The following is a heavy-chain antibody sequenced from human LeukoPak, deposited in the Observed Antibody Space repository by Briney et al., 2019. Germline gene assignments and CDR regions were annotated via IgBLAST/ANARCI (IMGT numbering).Heavy chain of an antibody. Sequence: GGSLRLSCAASGFTFSNYAFSWVRQAPGKGLEWVSIIGGTGRNTHYADSVKGRFTISRDNSKNTLYLQMNSLRAEDTAVYYCAKGMGGSGTYYKDSYDYWGQGTLVTVSS. CDR2: IGGTGRNT. CDR1: GFTFSNYA. J-gene: IGHJ4*02. D-gene: IGHD3-10*01. CDR3: AKGMGGSGTYYKDSYDY. V-gene: IGHV3-23*01.